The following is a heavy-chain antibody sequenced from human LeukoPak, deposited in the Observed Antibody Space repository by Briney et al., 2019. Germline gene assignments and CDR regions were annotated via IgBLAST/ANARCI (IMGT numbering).Heavy chain of an antibody. J-gene: IGHJ5*02. D-gene: IGHD3-10*01. CDR2: IYNSGST. V-gene: IGHV4-59*01. Sequence: SETLSLTCTVSGDSISNYFWSWMRQPPGKGLEWIGYIYNSGSTNYNPSLKSRVSISVDTSKNQFSLKLRFVTAADTAVYYCARGGSYYAAGSYHDWFDPWGQGTLVTVSS. CDR3: ARGGSYYAAGSYHDWFDP. CDR1: GDSISNYF.